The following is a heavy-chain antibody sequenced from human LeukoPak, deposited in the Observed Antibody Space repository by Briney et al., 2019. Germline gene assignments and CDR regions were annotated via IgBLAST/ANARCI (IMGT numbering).Heavy chain of an antibody. CDR3: ARARITMVRGVIITFDY. D-gene: IGHD3-10*01. J-gene: IGHJ4*02. CDR2: INHSGST. Sequence: SETLSLTCAVYGGSLSGYYWSWIRQPPGKGLEWIGEINHSGSTNYNPSLKSRVTISVDTSKNQFSLKLSSVTAADTAVYYCARARITMVRGVIITFDYWGQGTLVTVSS. CDR1: GGSLSGYY. V-gene: IGHV4-34*01.